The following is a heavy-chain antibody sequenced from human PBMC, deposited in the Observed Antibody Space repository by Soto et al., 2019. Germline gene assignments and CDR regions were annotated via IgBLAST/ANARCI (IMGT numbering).Heavy chain of an antibody. CDR3: ARDRRSYSDYFDY. D-gene: IGHD1-26*01. CDR1: GGSFSGYY. V-gene: IGHV4-34*01. CDR2: IDHSGST. Sequence: ETLSLTCAVYGGSFSGYYCSWIRQPPGKGLEWIGEIDHSGSTNYNSSLKSRVTISVDTSKNQFSLKLSSVTAADTAVYYCARDRRSYSDYFDYWGQGTLVTVSS. J-gene: IGHJ4*02.